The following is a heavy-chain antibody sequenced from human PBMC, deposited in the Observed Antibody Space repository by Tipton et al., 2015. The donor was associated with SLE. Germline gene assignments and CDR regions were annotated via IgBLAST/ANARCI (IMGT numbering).Heavy chain of an antibody. D-gene: IGHD3-10*01. CDR1: GFRFDDYA. J-gene: IGHJ4*02. CDR2: ITWHSESK. V-gene: IGHV3-9*01. CDR3: AKSTYYGSTDY. Sequence: SLRLSCEASGFRFDDYAMYWVRQRPGKGLEWVSGITWHSESKLYGDSVRGRFTISRDNAKNSLYLQMSSLRPEDTAFYYCAKSTYYGSTDYWGLGTLVAVSS.